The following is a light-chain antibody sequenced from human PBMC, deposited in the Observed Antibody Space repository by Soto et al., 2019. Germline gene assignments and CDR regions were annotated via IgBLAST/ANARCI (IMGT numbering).Light chain of an antibody. V-gene: IGLV1-44*01. Sequence: QPVLTQPPSASGPPGQRVTISCSGSSSNIGSNTVNWYQQLPGTAPKLLIYSNNQRPSGVPDRFSGSKSGTSASLAISGLQSEDEADYYCAAWDDSLNVVFGGGTQLTVL. CDR1: SSNIGSNT. CDR2: SNN. J-gene: IGLJ2*01. CDR3: AAWDDSLNVV.